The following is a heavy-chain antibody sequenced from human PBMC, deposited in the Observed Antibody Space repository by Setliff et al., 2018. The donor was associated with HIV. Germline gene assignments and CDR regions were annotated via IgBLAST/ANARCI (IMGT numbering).Heavy chain of an antibody. Sequence: ASVKVSCKASGGTFSNYAFSWVRQAPGQGLEWMGGIIPIFGSTKYAQKFQGRVKITADESTSTADMELSSLRSEDTAVYYCARDDHYYDSGSYYSDWYFDLWGRGTLVTVSS. CDR3: ARDDHYYDSGSYYSDWYFDL. CDR1: GGTFSNYA. J-gene: IGHJ2*01. D-gene: IGHD3-10*01. CDR2: IIPIFGST. V-gene: IGHV1-69*13.